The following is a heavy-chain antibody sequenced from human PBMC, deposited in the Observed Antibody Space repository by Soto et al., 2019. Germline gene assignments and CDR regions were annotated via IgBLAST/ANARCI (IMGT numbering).Heavy chain of an antibody. CDR2: SRNKANSYTT. V-gene: IGHV3-72*01. CDR3: SSHFTESGTYAVDY. J-gene: IGHJ4*02. CDR1: GFSLSDHY. D-gene: IGHD3-10*01. Sequence: EVQLVESGGGLVQPGGSLRLSCTASGFSLSDHYVDWVRQAPGKGLEGVGRSRNKANSYTTEYAASGRGRFTISRDDSSYSLYLQIDRLKAEDTAVYYCSSHFTESGTYAVDYWGQGTLVTVTS.